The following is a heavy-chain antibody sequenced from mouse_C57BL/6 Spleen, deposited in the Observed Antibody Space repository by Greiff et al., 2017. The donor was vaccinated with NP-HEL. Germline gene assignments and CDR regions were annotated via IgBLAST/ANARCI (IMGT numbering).Heavy chain of an antibody. D-gene: IGHD1-1*01. CDR1: GFTFSSYA. J-gene: IGHJ4*01. Sequence: EVKLVESGEGLVKPGGSLKLSCAASGFTFSSYAMSWVRQTPEKRLEWVAYISSGGDYIYYADTVKGRFTISRDNARNTLYLQMSSLKSEDTAMYYCTRDHSSDDYYAMDYWGQGTSVTVSS. V-gene: IGHV5-9-1*02. CDR2: ISSGGDYI. CDR3: TRDHSSDDYYAMDY.